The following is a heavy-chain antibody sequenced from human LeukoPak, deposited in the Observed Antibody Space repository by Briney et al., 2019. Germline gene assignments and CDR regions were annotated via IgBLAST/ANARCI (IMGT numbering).Heavy chain of an antibody. J-gene: IGHJ4*02. CDR2: IYHSGAT. D-gene: IGHD3-10*01. CDR3: ARDEREEIWFGELYQAV. CDR1: GDSISTSYY. Sequence: SETLSLTCSVSGDSISTSYYWAWVRRSPGKGLEWIGSIYHSGATDYNPSLKSRLTMSVDTSKNQFSLKLTSVTAADTAVYYCARDEREEIWFGELYQAVWGQGTLVTVSS. V-gene: IGHV4-38-2*02.